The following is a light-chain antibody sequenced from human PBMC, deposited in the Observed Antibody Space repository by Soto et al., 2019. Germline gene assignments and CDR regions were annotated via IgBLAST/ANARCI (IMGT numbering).Light chain of an antibody. CDR3: QQYNNWPFIT. CDR1: QSVRGN. CDR2: GAS. V-gene: IGKV3-15*01. J-gene: IGKJ5*01. Sequence: EIVMTQSPATLSVSPGERATLSCRASQSVRGNLAWYQQKPGQSPRLLIYGASSRATGIPVRFSGSGSGTDFTLTISYLQSEDFAVYYCQQYNNWPFITFGQGTRLEMK.